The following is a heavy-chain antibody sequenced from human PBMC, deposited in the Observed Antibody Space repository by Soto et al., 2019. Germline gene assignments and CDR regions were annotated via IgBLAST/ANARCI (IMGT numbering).Heavy chain of an antibody. CDR1: GGSISSSSYY. CDR3: ASQRKYSSSWKSGSGIFDI. D-gene: IGHD6-13*01. J-gene: IGHJ3*02. CDR2: IYYSGST. Sequence: PSETLSLTCTASGGSISSSSYYWGWIRQPPGKGLEWIGSIYYSGSTYYNPSLKSRVTISVDTSKNQFSLKLSSVTAADTAVYYCASQRKYSSSWKSGSGIFDIWGQGKMVTVSS. V-gene: IGHV4-39*01.